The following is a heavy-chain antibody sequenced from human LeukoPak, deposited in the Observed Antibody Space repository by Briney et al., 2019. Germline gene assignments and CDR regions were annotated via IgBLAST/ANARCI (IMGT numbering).Heavy chain of an antibody. D-gene: IGHD6-19*01. CDR3: ARDGYSSGWGTLGY. CDR2: ISSSGSTA. CDR1: GFAFSNYA. V-gene: IGHV3-23*01. J-gene: IGHJ4*02. Sequence: PGGSLRLSCVASGFAFSNYAMSWVRQAPGKGLEWASHISSSGSTAYYADSVKGRFTISRDNSKNTLYLQMNSLRAEDTAVYYCARDGYSSGWGTLGYWGQGTLVTVSS.